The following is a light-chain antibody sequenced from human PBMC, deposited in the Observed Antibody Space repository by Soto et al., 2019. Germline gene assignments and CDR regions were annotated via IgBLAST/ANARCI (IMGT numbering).Light chain of an antibody. CDR3: QSYDSRMSGSGV. J-gene: IGLJ3*02. V-gene: IGLV1-40*01. Sequence: QSVLTQPRSVSGAPGQRDTISCTGSSSNIGAGYDVHWYQQLPGTAPKLLIYGNSNRPSGVPDRFSGSKSGTSASLAITGLQAEDDADYYFQSYDSRMSGSGVFGGGTKVTV. CDR2: GNS. CDR1: SSNIGAGYD.